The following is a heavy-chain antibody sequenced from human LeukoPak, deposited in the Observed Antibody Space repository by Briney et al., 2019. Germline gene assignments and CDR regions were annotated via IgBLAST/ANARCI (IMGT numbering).Heavy chain of an antibody. CDR1: GGSISSSSYY. D-gene: IGHD4-17*01. Sequence: SETLSLTCTVSGGSISSSSYYWGWIRQPPGKGLEWIGSIYYSGSTYYNPSLKSRVTISVDTSKNQFSLKLSSVTAADTAVYYCARTDAYGDYADDYWGQGTLVTVSS. CDR3: ARTDAYGDYADDY. V-gene: IGHV4-39*01. J-gene: IGHJ4*02. CDR2: IYYSGST.